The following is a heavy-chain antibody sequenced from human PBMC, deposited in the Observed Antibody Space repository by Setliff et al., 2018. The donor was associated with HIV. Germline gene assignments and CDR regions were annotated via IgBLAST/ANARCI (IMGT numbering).Heavy chain of an antibody. V-gene: IGHV1-69*05. D-gene: IGHD6-6*01. Sequence: ASVKVSCKTSGGTFSNYAISWVRQAPGQGLEWMGGIIPMFGTANYAQKFQGRVTITTDASTSTAYMELSSLRSEDAAVYYCARGSIAAPKHYYYMNVWGKGTTVTVSS. CDR1: GGTFSNYA. CDR3: ARGSIAAPKHYYYMNV. CDR2: IIPMFGTA. J-gene: IGHJ6*03.